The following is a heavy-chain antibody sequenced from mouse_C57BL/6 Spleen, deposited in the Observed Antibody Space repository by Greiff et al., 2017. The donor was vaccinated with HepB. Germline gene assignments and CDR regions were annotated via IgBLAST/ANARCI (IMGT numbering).Heavy chain of an antibody. Sequence: DVMLVESGGGLVKPGGSLKLSCAASGFTFSDYGMHWVRQAPEKGLEWVAYISSGSSTIYYADTVTGRFTISRDNAKNTLFLQMTSLRSEDTAMYYCARREFITTVVATPDYAMDYWGQGTSVTVSS. D-gene: IGHD1-1*01. CDR2: ISSGSSTI. CDR1: GFTFSDYG. V-gene: IGHV5-17*01. J-gene: IGHJ4*01. CDR3: ARREFITTVVATPDYAMDY.